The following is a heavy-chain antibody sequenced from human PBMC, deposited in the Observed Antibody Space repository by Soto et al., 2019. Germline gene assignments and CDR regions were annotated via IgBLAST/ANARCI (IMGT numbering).Heavy chain of an antibody. CDR3: ARHLGRGWFDP. CDR2: IFYNGNR. V-gene: IGHV4-39*01. CDR1: GDSISSGGYY. D-gene: IGHD7-27*01. Sequence: SETLSLTCSVSGDSISSGGYYWGWVRQPPGQGLEWIGSIFYNGNRFYNPSLKSRVAISVGTSKNQFSLKMSSVIGADTAVYYCARHLGRGWFDPWGQGTLVTVSS. J-gene: IGHJ5*02.